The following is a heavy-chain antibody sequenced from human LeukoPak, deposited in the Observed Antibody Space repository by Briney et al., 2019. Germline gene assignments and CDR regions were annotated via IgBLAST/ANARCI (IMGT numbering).Heavy chain of an antibody. CDR1: GFTFSSHW. J-gene: IGHJ4*02. V-gene: IGHV3-7*02. CDR3: ARAGSHYYGSGSGFYFDY. CDR2: INEDGSEK. D-gene: IGHD3-10*01. Sequence: GGSLRLSCAASGFTFSSHWMSWVRQAPGKGLEWLANINEDGSEKPYVASVKGRLTISRDNAKNSLYLHMNSLRDEDTAVYYCARAGSHYYGSGSGFYFDYWGQGTLVTVSS.